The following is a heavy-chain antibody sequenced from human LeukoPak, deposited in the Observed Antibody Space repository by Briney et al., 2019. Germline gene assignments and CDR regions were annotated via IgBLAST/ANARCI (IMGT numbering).Heavy chain of an antibody. CDR1: GFTVSSNY. CDR3: ARGRYDFWSGYYTFDY. Sequence: GGSLRLSCAASGFTVSSNYMSWVRQAPGKGLEWVSSISSSSSYIYYADSVKGRFTISSDNAKNSLYLQMNSLRAEDTAVYYCARGRYDFWSGYYTFDYWGQGTLVTVSS. D-gene: IGHD3-3*01. V-gene: IGHV3-21*01. J-gene: IGHJ4*02. CDR2: ISSSSSYI.